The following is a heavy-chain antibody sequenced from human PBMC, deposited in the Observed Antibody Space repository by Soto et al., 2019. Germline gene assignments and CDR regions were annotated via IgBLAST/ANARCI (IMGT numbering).Heavy chain of an antibody. CDR3: AKGARVVAATPTDY. J-gene: IGHJ4*02. CDR1: GFTFTPYG. V-gene: IGHV3-30*18. D-gene: IGHD2-15*01. Sequence: GGSLRLSCAASGFTFTPYGMHWVRQAPGKGLEWVAVISYDGSNKYYADSVKGRFTISRDNSKNTLYLQMNSLRAEDTALYYCAKGARVVAATPTDYWGQGTLVTVSS. CDR2: ISYDGSNK.